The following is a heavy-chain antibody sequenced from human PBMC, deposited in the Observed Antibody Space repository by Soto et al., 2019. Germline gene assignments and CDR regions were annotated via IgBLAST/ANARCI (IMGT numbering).Heavy chain of an antibody. CDR1: GFTFSDYY. CDR2: ISSSSSYT. D-gene: IGHD2-21*02. Sequence: PGGSLRSSCAASGFTFSDYYMSWIRQAPGKGLEWVSYISSSSSYTNYADSVKSRFTISRDNAKNSLYLQMNSLRAEDTAVYYCARDLNCGGDCYEYGMDVWGQGTTVTVSS. J-gene: IGHJ6*02. CDR3: ARDLNCGGDCYEYGMDV. V-gene: IGHV3-11*06.